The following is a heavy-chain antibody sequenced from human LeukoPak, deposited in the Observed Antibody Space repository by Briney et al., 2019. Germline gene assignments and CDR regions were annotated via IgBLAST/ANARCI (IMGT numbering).Heavy chain of an antibody. CDR1: GFTFNNYL. V-gene: IGHV3-7*01. Sequence: GGSLRLSCAASGFTFNNYLMSWVRQAPVKGLEWVANIRQHGIEKYYASSLVGRISISRDNAKNSLYLQMNSLRAEDTAVYYCARVNFTYDYGMDVWGQGTTVTASS. J-gene: IGHJ6*02. CDR3: ARVNFTYDYGMDV. D-gene: IGHD1-7*01. CDR2: IRQHGIEK.